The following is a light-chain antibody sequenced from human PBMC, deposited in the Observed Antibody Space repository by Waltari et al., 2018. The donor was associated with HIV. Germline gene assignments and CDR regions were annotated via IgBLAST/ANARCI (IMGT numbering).Light chain of an antibody. CDR1: SSNIGNNA. CDR2: YDD. J-gene: IGLJ2*01. Sequence: QSVLTQPPSVSEAPRQRVTISCSGSSSNIGNNAVNWYQQLPGKPPKLLIYYDDLLASGVSDRFSGSKSGTSASPAISGLQSEDESDYYCAAWDDSLNGVVFGGGTKLTVL. V-gene: IGLV1-36*01. CDR3: AAWDDSLNGVV.